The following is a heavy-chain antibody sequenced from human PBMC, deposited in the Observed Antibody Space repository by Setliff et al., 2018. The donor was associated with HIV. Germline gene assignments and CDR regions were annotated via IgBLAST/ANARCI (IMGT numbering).Heavy chain of an antibody. Sequence: ASVKVSCKAVGYTFSGYYLHWVRQAPGQGLEWMGRINPKSGGTQYSQKFQGRVTMARDVSISTFYMQLTRLRSDDTAIYYCARGKYNSGWYDVHYYFDNWGQGTLVTVSS. D-gene: IGHD6-19*01. V-gene: IGHV1-2*06. CDR1: GYTFSGYY. CDR3: ARGKYNSGWYDVHYYFDN. J-gene: IGHJ4*02. CDR2: INPKSGGT.